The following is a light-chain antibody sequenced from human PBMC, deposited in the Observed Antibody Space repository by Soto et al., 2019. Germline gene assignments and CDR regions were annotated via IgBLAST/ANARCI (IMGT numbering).Light chain of an antibody. J-gene: IGKJ1*01. CDR2: LGS. Sequence: DIVTTQSPLSLPVTPGRPASISCSSSQSLLHSNGYNYLDWYLQKPGQSPKILIYLGSNRASGVPDRFSGSGSGTDFTLKISRVEAEDVGVYYCKQALPTRTFGPGTKVDIK. V-gene: IGKV2-28*01. CDR3: KQALPTRT. CDR1: QSLLHSNGYNY.